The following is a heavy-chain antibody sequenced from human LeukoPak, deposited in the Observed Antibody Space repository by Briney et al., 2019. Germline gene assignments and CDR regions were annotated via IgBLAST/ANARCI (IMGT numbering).Heavy chain of an antibody. CDR1: GYTFTGYY. D-gene: IGHD3-22*01. CDR3: ARDQRNYYDSSGFLNWFDP. Sequence: GASVKVSCKASGYTFTGYYMHWVRQAPGQGLEWMGWINPNSGGTNYAQKFQGRVTMTRNTSISTAYMELSSLRSEDTAVYYCARDQRNYYDSSGFLNWFDPWGQGTLVTVSS. J-gene: IGHJ5*02. CDR2: INPNSGGT. V-gene: IGHV1-2*02.